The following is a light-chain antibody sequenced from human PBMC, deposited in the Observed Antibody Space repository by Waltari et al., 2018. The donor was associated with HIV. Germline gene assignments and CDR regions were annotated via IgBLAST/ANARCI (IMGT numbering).Light chain of an antibody. CDR3: QAWDSSNVV. Sequence: SYALTQPPSVSVSPGQTASITCSGHKLGDKYACWYQQKPGQSPVLVIYQDSKRPSGIPERFSGSNSGNTATLTNSGTQAMDEADYYCQAWDSSNVVFGGGTKLTVL. V-gene: IGLV3-1*01. J-gene: IGLJ2*01. CDR1: KLGDKY. CDR2: QDS.